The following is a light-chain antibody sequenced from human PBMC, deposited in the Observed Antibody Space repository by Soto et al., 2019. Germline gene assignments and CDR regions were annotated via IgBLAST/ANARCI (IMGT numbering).Light chain of an antibody. CDR3: QQYNSYRT. CDR1: QSISRW. J-gene: IGKJ1*01. V-gene: IGKV1-5*01. Sequence: DIQMTQSPSTLPASVGDRVTIPCRASQSISRWVAWYQQKPGKAPKLLIYDAASLESGVPSRFSGSGSGTEFPLTISSLQPDDFATYYCQQYNSYRTFGQGTKV. CDR2: DAA.